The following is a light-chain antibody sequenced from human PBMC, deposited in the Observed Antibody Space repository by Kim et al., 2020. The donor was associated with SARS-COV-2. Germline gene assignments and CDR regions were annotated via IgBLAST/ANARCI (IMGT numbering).Light chain of an antibody. V-gene: IGKV1-27*01. CDR3: QKYNSAPWT. Sequence: DIQMAQFPSSLSASVGDRVTITCRASQGISNSLAWYRQKPGKVPMLLIYGASTLRSGVPSRFRGSGSGTDFTLTISSLQPEDAATYYCQKYNSAPWTFGQGTKVEIK. J-gene: IGKJ1*01. CDR1: QGISNS. CDR2: GAS.